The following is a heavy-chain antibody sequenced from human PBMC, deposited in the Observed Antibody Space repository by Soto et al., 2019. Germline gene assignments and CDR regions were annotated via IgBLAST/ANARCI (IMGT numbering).Heavy chain of an antibody. J-gene: IGHJ5*02. D-gene: IGHD3-10*01. V-gene: IGHV4-39*01. CDR1: GGSISSSSYY. CDR2: IYYSGST. CDR3: ARDYYGSGGNWFDP. Sequence: QLQLQESGPGLVKPSETLSLTCTVSGGSISSSSYYWGWIRQPPGKGLEWIGSIYYSGSTYYNPSLKRRVTISVDTSKNQFSLKLSSVTAADTAVYYCARDYYGSGGNWFDPWGQGTLVTVSS.